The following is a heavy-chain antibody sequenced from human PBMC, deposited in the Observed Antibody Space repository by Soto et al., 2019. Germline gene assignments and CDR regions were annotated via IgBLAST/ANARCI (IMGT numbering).Heavy chain of an antibody. D-gene: IGHD5-12*01. Sequence: LRLSCAASGFTFSSYDMHWVRQATGKGLEWVSAIGTAGDTYYPGSVKGRFTISRENAKNSLYLQMNSLRAGDTAVYYCARSPVAWGGDGYNYYFDYWGQGTLVTVSS. CDR1: GFTFSSYD. J-gene: IGHJ4*02. V-gene: IGHV3-13*01. CDR2: IGTAGDT. CDR3: ARSPVAWGGDGYNYYFDY.